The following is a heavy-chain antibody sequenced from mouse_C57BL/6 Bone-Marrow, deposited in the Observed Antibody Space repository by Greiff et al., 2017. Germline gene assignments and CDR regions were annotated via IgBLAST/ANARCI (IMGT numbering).Heavy chain of an antibody. J-gene: IGHJ3*01. CDR3: ARSVYYDYPFAY. CDR1: GYTFTSYG. CDR2: IYPRSGNT. Sequence: QVQLKESGAELARPGASVKLSCKASGYTFTSYGISWVKQRTGQGLEWIGEIYPRSGNTYYNEKFKGKATLTADKSSSTAYMELRSLTSEDSAVYFCARSVYYDYPFAYWGQGPLVTVSA. D-gene: IGHD2-4*01. V-gene: IGHV1-81*01.